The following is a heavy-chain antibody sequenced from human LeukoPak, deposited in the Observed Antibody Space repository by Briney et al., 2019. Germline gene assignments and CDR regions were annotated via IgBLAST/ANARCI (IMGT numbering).Heavy chain of an antibody. V-gene: IGHV4-34*01. D-gene: IGHD3-3*01. J-gene: IGHJ4*02. CDR2: INHSGST. Sequence: SETLSLTCAVYGGSFSGYYWSWIRQPPGKGLEWIGEINHSGSTNYNPSLKSRVTISVDTSKNQFSLKLSSVTAADTAVYYCARRPNSRLRILEWLHFDYWGQGTLVTVSS. CDR3: ARRPNSRLRILEWLHFDY. CDR1: GGSFSGYY.